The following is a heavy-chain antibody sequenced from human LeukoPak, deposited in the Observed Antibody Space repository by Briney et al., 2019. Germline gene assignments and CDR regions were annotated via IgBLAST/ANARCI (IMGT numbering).Heavy chain of an antibody. V-gene: IGHV3-74*01. CDR1: GFTFSSYW. CDR2: VNNAGRET. J-gene: IGHJ4*02. D-gene: IGHD3-16*01. Sequence: PGGSLRLSCAASGFTFSSYWMHWVRQAPGKGLMWVSHVNNAGRETTYADSVKGRFTISRDNAKNTVYLQTNNLRAEDTAVYYCARSSGGFDHWGQGTQVTVSS. CDR3: ARSSGGFDH.